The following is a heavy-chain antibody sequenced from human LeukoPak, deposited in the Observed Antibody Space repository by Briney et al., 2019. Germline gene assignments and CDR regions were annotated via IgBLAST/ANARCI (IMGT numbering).Heavy chain of an antibody. D-gene: IGHD3-16*01. Sequence: GGSLRLSCAASGFTFDDYGMSWVRQAPGKGLEWVSGINWNGGSTGYADSVKGRFTISRDNAKNSLYLQMNSLRAEDTALYYCARVMITFGGDPAFDYWGQGALVTVSS. CDR2: INWNGGST. CDR3: ARVMITFGGDPAFDY. V-gene: IGHV3-20*04. J-gene: IGHJ4*02. CDR1: GFTFDDYG.